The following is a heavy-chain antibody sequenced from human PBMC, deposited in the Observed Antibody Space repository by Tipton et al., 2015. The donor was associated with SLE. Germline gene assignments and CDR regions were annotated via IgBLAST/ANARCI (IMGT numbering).Heavy chain of an antibody. CDR3: ASQDDYGDYGDAFDI. CDR2: ISGSSSYI. V-gene: IGHV3-21*01. CDR1: GFIFSGYS. J-gene: IGHJ3*02. D-gene: IGHD4-17*01. Sequence: SLRLSCAASGFIFSGYSMNWVRQAPGKGLECVSSISGSSSYIFYADSVKGRFTISRDNAKNSLYLQMNSLRAEDTGVYYCASQDDYGDYGDAFDIWGQGTMVTVSS.